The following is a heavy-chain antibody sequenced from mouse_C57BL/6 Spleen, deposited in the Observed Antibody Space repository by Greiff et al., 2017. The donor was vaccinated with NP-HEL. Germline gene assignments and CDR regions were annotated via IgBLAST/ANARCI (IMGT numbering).Heavy chain of an antibody. V-gene: IGHV1-53*01. D-gene: IGHD1-1*01. CDR1: GYTFTSYW. CDR3: ARRVITTVVAKAMDY. Sequence: QVHVKQSGTELVKPGASVKLSCKASGYTFTSYWMHWVKQRPGQGLEWIGNINPSNGGTNYNEKFKSKATLTVDKSSSTAYMQLSSLTSEDSAVYYCARRVITTVVAKAMDYWGQGTSVTVSS. J-gene: IGHJ4*01. CDR2: INPSNGGT.